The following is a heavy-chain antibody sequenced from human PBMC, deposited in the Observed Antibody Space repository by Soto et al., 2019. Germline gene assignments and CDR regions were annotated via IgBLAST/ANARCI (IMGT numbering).Heavy chain of an antibody. V-gene: IGHV3-30*03. J-gene: IGHJ6*02. Sequence: PGGSLRLSCAASGFTFSSYGMHWVRQAPGKGLEWVAVISYDGSNKYYADSVKGRFTISRDNSKNTLYLQMNSLRSEDTAVYYCARPLKGYCSSTSCLDRYYYGMDVWGQGTTVTVSS. CDR2: ISYDGSNK. CDR1: GFTFSSYG. D-gene: IGHD2-2*01. CDR3: ARPLKGYCSSTSCLDRYYYGMDV.